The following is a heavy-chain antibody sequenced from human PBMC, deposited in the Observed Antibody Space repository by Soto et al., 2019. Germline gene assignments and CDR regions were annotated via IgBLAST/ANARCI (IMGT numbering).Heavy chain of an antibody. J-gene: IGHJ4*02. CDR3: ARVAVVYGDS. Sequence: QVQLQESGPGLVKPSQTLSLTCTVSGGSISSGDYYWRWIRQPPGKGLEWIGYIYYSGSTSYNPSLKSRVTIAVGTSKNQFSLKLSSVTAANTAVYCCARVAVVYGDSWGQGTLVTVSS. CDR2: IYYSGST. D-gene: IGHD6-19*01. CDR1: GGSISSGDYY. V-gene: IGHV4-30-4*01.